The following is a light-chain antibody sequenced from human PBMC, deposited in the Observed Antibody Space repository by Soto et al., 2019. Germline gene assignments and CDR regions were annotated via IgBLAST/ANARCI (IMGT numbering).Light chain of an antibody. CDR1: SSDVGGYNY. CDR2: EVS. V-gene: IGLV2-14*01. J-gene: IGLJ2*01. CDR3: SSYTSSSTLV. Sequence: ALAQPASVSGSPGQSITISCTGTSSDVGGYNYVSWYQQHPGKAPKLMIYEVSNRPSGVSNRFSGSKSGNTASLTISGLQAEDEADYYCSSYTSSSTLVFGGGTKVTVL.